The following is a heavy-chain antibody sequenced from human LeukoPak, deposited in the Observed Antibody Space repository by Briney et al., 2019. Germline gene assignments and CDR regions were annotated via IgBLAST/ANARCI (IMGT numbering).Heavy chain of an antibody. CDR2: IRSKANSYAT. J-gene: IGHJ4*02. Sequence: GGSLRLSCAASGFTFSNAWMSWVRQAPGKGLEWVGRIRSKANSYATAYAASVKGRFTISRDDSKNTAYLQMNSLKTEDTAVYYCTRNPPRDYYDSSGYYYFDYWGQGTLVTVSS. CDR3: TRNPPRDYYDSSGYYYFDY. D-gene: IGHD3-22*01. V-gene: IGHV3-73*01. CDR1: GFTFSNAW.